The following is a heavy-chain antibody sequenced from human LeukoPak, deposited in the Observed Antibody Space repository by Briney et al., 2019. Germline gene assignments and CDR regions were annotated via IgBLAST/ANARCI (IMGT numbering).Heavy chain of an antibody. D-gene: IGHD2-15*01. J-gene: IGHJ6*02. CDR3: ARGGRYCSGGSCYVYYYGMDV. V-gene: IGHV1-18*01. CDR2: ISADNGNT. CDR1: GYIFTRYG. Sequence: ASVKVSCKASGYIFTRYGISWVRQAPGQGLEWMGWISADNGNTNYAQKLQGRVTMTTDTSTSTAYMELRSLRSDDTAVYYCARGGRYCSGGSCYVYYYGMDVWGQGTTVTVSS.